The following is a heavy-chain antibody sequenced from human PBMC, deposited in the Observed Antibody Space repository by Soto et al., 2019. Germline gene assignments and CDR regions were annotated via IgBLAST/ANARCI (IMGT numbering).Heavy chain of an antibody. CDR1: GFNLSNFW. V-gene: IGHV3-7*01. D-gene: IGHD3-16*01. Sequence: RLVESGGGLVQPGGSLRLSCAAPGFNLSNFWMNWVRQAPGKGLEWVAHINRDGSVMNYVASVRGRFTISRDNAGNSVFLQMNSLRRDDAGVYYCARPKVVGVNHGMDVWGHGTTVSVSS. CDR3: ARPKVVGVNHGMDV. J-gene: IGHJ6*02. CDR2: INRDGSVM.